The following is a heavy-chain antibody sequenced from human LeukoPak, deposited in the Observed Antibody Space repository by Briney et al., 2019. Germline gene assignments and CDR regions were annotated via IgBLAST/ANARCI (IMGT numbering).Heavy chain of an antibody. J-gene: IGHJ4*02. CDR1: GDSVSSNSAA. CDR3: PRDIDGSGDPALDC. V-gene: IGHV6-1*01. CDR2: TYYRSKWFN. Sequence: SQTLSLTCAISGDSVSSNSAAWNWIRQSPSSGLEWLGRTYYRSKWFNDYAVSVKSRITIIPDTSKNHFSLHLNSVTPEDTVLYYCPRDIDGSGDPALDCWGQGTLVTVSS. D-gene: IGHD6-19*01.